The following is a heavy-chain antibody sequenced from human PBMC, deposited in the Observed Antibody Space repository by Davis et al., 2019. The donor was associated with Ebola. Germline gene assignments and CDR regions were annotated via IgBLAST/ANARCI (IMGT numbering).Heavy chain of an antibody. V-gene: IGHV3-30-3*01. J-gene: IGHJ3*02. CDR2: ISYDGSNK. Sequence: PGGSLRLSCAASGFTFSSYAMHWVRQAPGKGLEWVAVISYDGSNKYYADSVKGRFTISRDNSKNTLYLQMNSLRAEDTAVYYCARFYGDYVGAFDIWGQGTMVTVSS. D-gene: IGHD4-17*01. CDR1: GFTFSSYA. CDR3: ARFYGDYVGAFDI.